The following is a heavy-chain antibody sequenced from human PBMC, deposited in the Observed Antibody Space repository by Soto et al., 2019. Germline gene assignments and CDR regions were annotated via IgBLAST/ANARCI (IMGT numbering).Heavy chain of an antibody. CDR2: TYYRSKWYS. CDR1: GDSVSNNSAA. CDR3: AREVGESRHWIDS. Sequence: PSQTLSLTCVISGDSVSNNSAAWIWIRQSPSRGLEWLGRTYYRSKWYSDSAVSVKSRITVKPDTSTNQFSLQLNSVTPEDAAVYYCAREVGESRHWIDSWGQGTLVTVSS. J-gene: IGHJ5*01. D-gene: IGHD2-2*01. V-gene: IGHV6-1*01.